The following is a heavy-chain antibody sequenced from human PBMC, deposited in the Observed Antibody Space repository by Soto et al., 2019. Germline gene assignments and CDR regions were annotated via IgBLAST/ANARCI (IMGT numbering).Heavy chain of an antibody. V-gene: IGHV4-59*12. Sequence: SETLSLTCTVSGGSISGFYWSWIRQPPGKGLEWIGYVYYSGSTNYNPSLKSRVTISLDTSKNQFSLKLTSVTAADTAVYYCARERPDGSRLDPWGQGTLVTVSS. D-gene: IGHD6-13*01. J-gene: IGHJ5*02. CDR2: VYYSGST. CDR3: ARERPDGSRLDP. CDR1: GGSISGFY.